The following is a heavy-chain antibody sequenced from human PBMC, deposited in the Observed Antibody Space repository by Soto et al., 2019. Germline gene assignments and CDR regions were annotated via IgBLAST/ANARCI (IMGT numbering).Heavy chain of an antibody. CDR1: GGSFSGYY. V-gene: IGHV4-34*01. D-gene: IGHD5-18*01. CDR2: INHSGST. J-gene: IGHJ4*02. CDR3: ARTDPVDTAMVIDY. Sequence: QVQLQQWGAGLLKPSETLSLTCAVYGGSFSGYYWSWIRQPPGKGLEWIGEINHSGSTNYNPSLKSRVTISVDTSKNQFSLKLSSVTAADTAVYYCARTDPVDTAMVIDYWGQGTLVTVSS.